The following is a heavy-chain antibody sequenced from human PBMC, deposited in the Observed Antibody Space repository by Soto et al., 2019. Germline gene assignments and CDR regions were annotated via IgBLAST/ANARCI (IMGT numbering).Heavy chain of an antibody. V-gene: IGHV4-34*01. CDR2: INHSGST. D-gene: IGHD2-2*01. CDR1: GGSFSGYY. Sequence: QVQLQQWGAGLLKPSETLSLTCAVYGGSFSGYYWSWIRQPPGKGLAWIGEINHSGSTNYNPALKGRVTISLDTYKNKFSLKLSFVTAADSAVYYCARASVVVPAATSGPPPYYYYMDVWGKGTTVPVSS. CDR3: ARASVVVPAATSGPPPYYYYMDV. J-gene: IGHJ6*03.